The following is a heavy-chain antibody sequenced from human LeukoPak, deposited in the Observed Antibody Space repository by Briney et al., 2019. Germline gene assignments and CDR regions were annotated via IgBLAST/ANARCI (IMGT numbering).Heavy chain of an antibody. V-gene: IGHV4-34*01. CDR2: INHSGST. Sequence: SETLSLTCAVYGGSFSGYYWSWIRQPPGKGLEWIEEINHSGSTNYNPSLKSRVTISVDTSKNQFPLKLSSVTAADTAVYYCAGGRGPHYDILTGYYKSGAFDIWGQGTMVTVSS. CDR1: GGSFSGYY. CDR3: AGGRGPHYDILTGYYKSGAFDI. D-gene: IGHD3-9*01. J-gene: IGHJ3*02.